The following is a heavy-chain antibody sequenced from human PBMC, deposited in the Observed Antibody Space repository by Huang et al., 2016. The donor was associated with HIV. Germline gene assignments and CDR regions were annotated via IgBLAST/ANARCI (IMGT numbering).Heavy chain of an antibody. Sequence: QAQLVQSGAAVMKPGSSVRVSCKASGVSFSDYAFSWVRRAPGQGLDWMGGIIPRFGLTNYAPRWQGRVTISADKSSNTVYLELTSRRSGDTAVYYCAREGQNWLGKPFGALAFWGQGTEVIVSS. D-gene: IGHD3-16*01. CDR2: IIPRFGLT. CDR3: AREGQNWLGKPFGALAF. CDR1: GVSFSDYA. J-gene: IGHJ4*03. V-gene: IGHV1-69*10.